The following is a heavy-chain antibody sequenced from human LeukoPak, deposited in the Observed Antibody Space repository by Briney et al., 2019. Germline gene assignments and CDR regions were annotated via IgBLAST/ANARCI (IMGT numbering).Heavy chain of an antibody. D-gene: IGHD2-8*01. CDR3: AKTPRSVLYQGDY. Sequence: GGSLRLSCAASGFTFSSYGMHWVRQAPGKGLEWVAVIWYDGSNKYYADSVKGRFTISRDNSKNTLYLQMNSLRAEDTAVYYCAKTPRSVLYQGDYWGQGTLVTVSS. CDR1: GFTFSSYG. V-gene: IGHV3-33*06. CDR2: IWYDGSNK. J-gene: IGHJ4*02.